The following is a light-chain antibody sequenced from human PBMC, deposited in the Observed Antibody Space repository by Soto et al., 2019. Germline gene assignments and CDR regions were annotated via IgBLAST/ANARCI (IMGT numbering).Light chain of an antibody. V-gene: IGKV1-6*01. CDR1: QGIRND. CDR3: QQYKTYSGT. J-gene: IGKJ1*01. Sequence: AIQMTQSPSTLSASVGDRVTITCRASQGIRNDLGWYQQKPGKAPKLLIYAASSLQSGVPSRFSGSGSGTDFTLTISSLQPDDFATYFCQQYKTYSGTFGQGTKVDIK. CDR2: AAS.